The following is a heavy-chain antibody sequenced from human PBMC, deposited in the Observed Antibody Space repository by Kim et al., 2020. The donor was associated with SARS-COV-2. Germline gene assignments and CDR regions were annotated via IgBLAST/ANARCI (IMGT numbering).Heavy chain of an antibody. J-gene: IGHJ6*02. Sequence: SETLSLTCTVSGGSISSGGYYWSWIRQHPGKGLEWIGYIYYSGSTYYNPSLKSRVTISVDTSKNQFSLKLSSVTAADTAVYYCARDSSEWTSPPHLVGYGMDVWGQGTPVTVSS. D-gene: IGHD3-3*01. CDR2: IYYSGST. V-gene: IGHV4-31*03. CDR1: GGSISSGGYY. CDR3: ARDSSEWTSPPHLVGYGMDV.